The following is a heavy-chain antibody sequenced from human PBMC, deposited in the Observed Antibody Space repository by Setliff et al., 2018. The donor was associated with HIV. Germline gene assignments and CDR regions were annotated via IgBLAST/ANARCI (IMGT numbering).Heavy chain of an antibody. J-gene: IGHJ4*02. CDR1: GGTFSSYV. CDR2: IIPMYGVT. V-gene: IGHV1-69*05. CDR3: ALPYCSGGTFDY. D-gene: IGHD2-15*01. Sequence: VKVSCKASGGTFSSYVISWVRQAPGQGPEWMGGIIPMYGVTNYAQKFQGRVTITTDESTSTAYMELSSLRSEDTAVYYCALPYCSGGTFDYWGQGTLVTVSS.